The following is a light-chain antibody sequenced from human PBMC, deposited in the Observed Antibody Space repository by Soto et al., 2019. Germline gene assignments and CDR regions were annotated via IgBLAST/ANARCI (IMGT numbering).Light chain of an antibody. Sequence: QSALTQPRSVSGSPGQSVTISCTGTSSDVGGYNYVSWYQQRPGTAPKLMIYDVSKRPSGVPDRFSGSKSGNTASLTISGLQADDEADYYCCSYAGSYTLIFGGGTKVTVL. CDR1: SSDVGGYNY. J-gene: IGLJ2*01. V-gene: IGLV2-11*01. CDR3: CSYAGSYTLI. CDR2: DVS.